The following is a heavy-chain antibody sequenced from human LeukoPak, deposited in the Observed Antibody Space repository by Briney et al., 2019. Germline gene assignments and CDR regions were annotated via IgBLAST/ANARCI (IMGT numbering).Heavy chain of an antibody. CDR3: AREVDCGGDCYSFDY. J-gene: IGHJ4*02. CDR1: GYTFTSYY. Sequence: ASVKVSCKASGYTFTSYYMHWVRQAPGQGLEWMGIINPSGGSTSYAQKFQGRVPMTRDTSTSTVYMELSSLRSEDTAVYYCAREVDCGGDCYSFDYWGQGTLVTVSS. D-gene: IGHD2-21*02. CDR2: INPSGGST. V-gene: IGHV1-46*01.